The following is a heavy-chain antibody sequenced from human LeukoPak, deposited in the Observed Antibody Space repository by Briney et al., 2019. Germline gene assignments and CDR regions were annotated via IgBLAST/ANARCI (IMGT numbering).Heavy chain of an antibody. V-gene: IGHV3-23*01. CDR3: AKDKVGATTPAYYFDC. D-gene: IGHD1-26*01. CDR2: ISGSGGST. Sequence: GGSLRLSCAASGFTFSSYAMSWVRQAPGKGLEWVSAISGSGGSTYYADSVKGWFTISRDNSKNTLYLQMNSLRAEDTAVYYCAKDKVGATTPAYYFDCWGQGTLVTVSS. CDR1: GFTFSSYA. J-gene: IGHJ4*02.